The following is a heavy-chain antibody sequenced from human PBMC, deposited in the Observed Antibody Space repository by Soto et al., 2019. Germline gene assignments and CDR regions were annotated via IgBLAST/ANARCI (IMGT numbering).Heavy chain of an antibody. CDR2: INHSGST. J-gene: IGHJ6*02. D-gene: IGHD5-18*01. CDR1: GGSFSGYY. V-gene: IGHV4-34*01. Sequence: SETLSLTCAVYGGSFSGYYWSWIRQPPGKGLEWIGEINHSGSTNYNPSLKSRVTISVDTSKNQFSLKLSSVTAADTAVYYCAKAMAPGYYGMDVWGQGTTVTVSS. CDR3: AKAMAPGYYGMDV.